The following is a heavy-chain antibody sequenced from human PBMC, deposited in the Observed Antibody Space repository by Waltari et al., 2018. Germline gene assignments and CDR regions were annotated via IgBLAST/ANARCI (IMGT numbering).Heavy chain of an antibody. J-gene: IGHJ2*01. Sequence: EVQLVESGGGLIQPGGSLRLSCAASGFTVSGHYMSWVRQAPGKGLEWVSVINGGGATHYADTVKGRFTISRDNSKNTMYLQMSTLRAEDTALYYCTRDVTGYYYFDLWGRGTLVTVSS. CDR3: TRDVTGYYYFDL. CDR1: GFTVSGHY. CDR2: INGGGAT. V-gene: IGHV3-53*01.